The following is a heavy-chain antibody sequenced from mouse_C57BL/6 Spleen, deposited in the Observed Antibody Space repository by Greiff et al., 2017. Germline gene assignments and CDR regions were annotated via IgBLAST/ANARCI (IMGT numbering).Heavy chain of an antibody. Sequence: EVQVVESGGGLVKPGGSLKLPCAASGVTFSSYALYWVRQTPEKRREWDATISDGGSYAYSPDNVKGRFTISRDNAKNYLYLQKSHLKSEDTAMYYCARGRFYIDNWRQGTSLTVSS. CDR1: GVTFSSYA. CDR3: ARGRFYIDN. J-gene: IGHJ2*02. V-gene: IGHV5-4*01. CDR2: ISDGGSYA.